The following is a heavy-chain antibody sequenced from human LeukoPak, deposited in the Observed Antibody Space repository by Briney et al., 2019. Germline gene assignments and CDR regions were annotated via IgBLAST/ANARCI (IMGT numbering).Heavy chain of an antibody. CDR3: ATAKGYYYAVFDY. CDR2: FDPEDGET. Sequence: ASVKVSCKASGYTFTSYGISWVRQAPGKGLEWMGGFDPEDGETIYAQKFQGRVTMTEDTSTDTAYMELSSLRSEDTAVYYCATAKGYYYAVFDYWGQGTLVTVSS. D-gene: IGHD3-10*01. V-gene: IGHV1-24*01. J-gene: IGHJ4*02. CDR1: GYTFTSYG.